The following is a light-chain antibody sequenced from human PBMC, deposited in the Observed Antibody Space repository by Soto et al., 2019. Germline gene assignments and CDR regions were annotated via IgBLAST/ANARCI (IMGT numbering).Light chain of an antibody. J-gene: IGKJ3*01. V-gene: IGKV3-20*01. CDR3: QQYRNSPPGFT. Sequence: EIVLTQSPGTLSLSPGERATLSCRASQSVSSAYLAWYQQKPGQAPRLLIYGASSRATGIPDRFSGSGSGTDFTLTISRLEPEDVAVYYCQQYRNSPPGFTFGPGTKVDIK. CDR1: QSVSSAY. CDR2: GAS.